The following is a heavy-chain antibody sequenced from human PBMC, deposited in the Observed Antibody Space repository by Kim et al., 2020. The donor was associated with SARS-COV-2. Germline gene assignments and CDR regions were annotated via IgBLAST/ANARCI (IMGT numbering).Heavy chain of an antibody. V-gene: IGHV4-31*03. D-gene: IGHD3-22*01. CDR1: GGSISSGGYY. Sequence: SETLSLTCTVSGGSISSGGYYWSWIRQHPGKGLEWIGYIYYSGSTYYNPSLKSRVTISVDTSKNQFSLKLSSVTAADTAVYYCARGPMFQYYYDSSWGYWGQGTLVTVSS. J-gene: IGHJ4*02. CDR3: ARGPMFQYYYDSSWGY. CDR2: IYYSGST.